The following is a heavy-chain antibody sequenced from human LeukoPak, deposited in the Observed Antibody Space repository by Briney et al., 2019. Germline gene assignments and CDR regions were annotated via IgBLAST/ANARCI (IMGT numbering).Heavy chain of an antibody. D-gene: IGHD3-22*01. CDR1: GFTFSDYY. V-gene: IGHV3-11*01. J-gene: IGHJ4*02. CDR3: ARDYYDSSGYYYFDY. CDR2: ISSSGSTI. Sequence: PGGSLRLSCAASGFTFSDYYMSWIRQAPGKGLAWVSYISSSGSTIYYADSVKGRFTISRDNAKNSLYLQMNSLRAEDTAVYYCARDYYDSSGYYYFDYWGQGTLVTVSS.